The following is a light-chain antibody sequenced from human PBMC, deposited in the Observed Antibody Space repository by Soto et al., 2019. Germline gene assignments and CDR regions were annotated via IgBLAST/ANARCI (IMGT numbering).Light chain of an antibody. V-gene: IGKV3-20*01. Sequence: EIVLTQSPGTLSLSPGERATLSCRASQSVSVNSLAWYQQKGGQAPSLLIYAASTRATGVPYRFSGSGSRTYFALTISRLETEDFTLYYCQQNGGSPVTFGPGTKVDIK. CDR1: QSVSVNS. CDR3: QQNGGSPVT. J-gene: IGKJ3*01. CDR2: AAS.